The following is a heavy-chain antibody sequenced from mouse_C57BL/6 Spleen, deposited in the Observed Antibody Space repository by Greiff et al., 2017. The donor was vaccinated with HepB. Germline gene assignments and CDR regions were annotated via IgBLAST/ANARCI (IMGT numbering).Heavy chain of an antibody. CDR2: ISNLAYSI. V-gene: IGHV5-15*01. CDR1: GFTFSDYG. Sequence: DVMLVESGGGLVQPGGSLKLSCAASGFTFSDYGMAWVRQAPRKGPEWVAFISNLAYSIYYADTVTGRFTISRENAKNTLYLEMSSLRSEDTAMYYCARQGLAYYYGSSYDWYFDVWGTGTTVTVSS. J-gene: IGHJ1*03. CDR3: ARQGLAYYYGSSYDWYFDV. D-gene: IGHD1-1*01.